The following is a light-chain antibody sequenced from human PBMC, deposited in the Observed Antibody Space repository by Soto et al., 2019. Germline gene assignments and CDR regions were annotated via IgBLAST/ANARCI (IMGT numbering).Light chain of an antibody. Sequence: DIQMTQSPSSLSASVGDRVTITCRASQTITNYLNWYQQKPGKAPKLLIYAASTLLSGVPSRFTGGGSGTDFTLTIDSLQPEDFASYCCQQSYSSPWTFGQGTKVEI. V-gene: IGKV1-39*01. CDR2: AAS. CDR3: QQSYSSPWT. J-gene: IGKJ1*01. CDR1: QTITNY.